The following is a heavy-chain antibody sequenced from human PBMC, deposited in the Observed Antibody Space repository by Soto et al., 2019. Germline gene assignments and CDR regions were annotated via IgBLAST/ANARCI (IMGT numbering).Heavy chain of an antibody. J-gene: IGHJ5*02. CDR2: IYYSGNT. Sequence: SETLSLTCTVCGDSVTSGNYYWSCIRQPPGKGLEWIGYIYYSGNTNYSPSLKSRVTISLDTSNNQFSLKLSSVTAADTAVYYCARGDTWQLVDLWGQGILVTV. D-gene: IGHD6-6*01. CDR1: GDSVTSGNYY. CDR3: ARGDTWQLVDL. V-gene: IGHV4-61*01.